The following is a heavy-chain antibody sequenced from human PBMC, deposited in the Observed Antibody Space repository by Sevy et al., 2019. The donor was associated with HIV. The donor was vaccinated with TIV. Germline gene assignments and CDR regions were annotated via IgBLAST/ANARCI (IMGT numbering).Heavy chain of an antibody. CDR3: VKDFGGPTDY. Sequence: GESLKISCAGSGFSITSYWMHWVRQAPGKGLVWVSRMNEDGSVTNHADSVRGRFTISRDIAKNKLYLQMNSLSVDDTAVYYCVKDFGGPTDYWGQGNVVTVSS. J-gene: IGHJ4*02. CDR1: GFSITSYW. V-gene: IGHV3-74*01. D-gene: IGHD3-16*01. CDR2: MNEDGSVT.